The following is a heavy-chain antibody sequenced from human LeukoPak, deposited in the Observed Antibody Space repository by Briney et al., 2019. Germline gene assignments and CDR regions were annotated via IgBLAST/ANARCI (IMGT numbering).Heavy chain of an antibody. CDR2: IYYSGST. J-gene: IGHJ4*02. Sequence: SETLSLTCTVSGGSISSGGYYWSWIRQHPGKGLEWIGYIYYSGSTYYNPSLKSRVTISADTSKNQFSLKLSSVTAADTAVYYCARARSAAGNFDYWGQGTLVTVSA. D-gene: IGHD6-13*01. V-gene: IGHV4-31*03. CDR1: GGSISSGGYY. CDR3: ARARSAAGNFDY.